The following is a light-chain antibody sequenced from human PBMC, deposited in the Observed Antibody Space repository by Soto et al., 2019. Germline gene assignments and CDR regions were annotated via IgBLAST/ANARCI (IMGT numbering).Light chain of an antibody. CDR3: QHYHGFPFT. Sequence: DIQMTPSPSTLSASVGDRVTITCRASQSVNTWLAWYQQTPGKAPVLLIYDASSLKSGVPSRFSGSGSGTEFTLTITSLQPDDFAIYYCQHYHGFPFTFGPGTKVDIK. CDR1: QSVNTW. CDR2: DAS. J-gene: IGKJ3*01. V-gene: IGKV1-5*01.